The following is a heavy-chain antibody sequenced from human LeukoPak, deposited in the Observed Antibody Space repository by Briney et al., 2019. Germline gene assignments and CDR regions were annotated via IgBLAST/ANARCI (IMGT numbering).Heavy chain of an antibody. CDR1: GFTFSNYA. J-gene: IGHJ6*02. CDR2: INWNGGST. V-gene: IGHV3-20*04. CDR3: ARVVPAAIGGYYYYGMDV. D-gene: IGHD2-2*01. Sequence: GGSLRLSCAASGFTFSNYAMHWVRQAPGKGLEWVSGINWNGGSTGYADSVKGRFTISRDNAKNSLYLQMNSLRAEDTALYYCARVVPAAIGGYYYYGMDVWGQGTTVTVSS.